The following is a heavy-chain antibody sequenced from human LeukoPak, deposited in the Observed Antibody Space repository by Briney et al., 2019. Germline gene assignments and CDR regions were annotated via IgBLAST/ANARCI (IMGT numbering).Heavy chain of an antibody. CDR2: IHNDGSST. CDR1: GFTFSRYW. V-gene: IGHV3-74*01. Sequence: GGSLRLSCAASGFTFSRYWMHWVRQAPGTGLVWVSRIHNDGSSTSYADSVKGRFTISRDNAKNTVYLQMNSLRAEDTSVYYCARGMYYDILTGPLGFDYWGQGTLVTVSS. D-gene: IGHD3-9*01. CDR3: ARGMYYDILTGPLGFDY. J-gene: IGHJ4*02.